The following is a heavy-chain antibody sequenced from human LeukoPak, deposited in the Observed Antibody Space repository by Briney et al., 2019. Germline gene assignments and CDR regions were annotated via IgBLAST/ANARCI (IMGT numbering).Heavy chain of an antibody. V-gene: IGHV1-69*04. Sequence: ASVKVSCKASGGTFSSYAISWVRQAPGQGLEWMGRIIPILGIANYAQKFQGRVTITADKSTSTAYMELSSLRSEDTAVYYCARDFEWRPFDYWGQGTLVTVSS. CDR3: ARDFEWRPFDY. CDR2: IIPILGIA. J-gene: IGHJ4*02. CDR1: GGTFSSYA. D-gene: IGHD3-3*01.